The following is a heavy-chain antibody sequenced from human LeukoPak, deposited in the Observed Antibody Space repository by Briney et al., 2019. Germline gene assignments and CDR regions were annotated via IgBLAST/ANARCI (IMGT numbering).Heavy chain of an antibody. Sequence: GGSLSLSCAVCGLIFSGLWVHWVRPAPGGGRVWVSRINSDGSSTRYADSVKGRFTISRDNAKKTMYRQMNSLIAEDTAVYYCARGSWDYYDSSGNDYWGQRTLVTVSS. CDR1: GLIFSGLW. CDR2: INSDGSST. D-gene: IGHD3-22*01. J-gene: IGHJ4*02. V-gene: IGHV3-74*01. CDR3: ARGSWDYYDSSGNDY.